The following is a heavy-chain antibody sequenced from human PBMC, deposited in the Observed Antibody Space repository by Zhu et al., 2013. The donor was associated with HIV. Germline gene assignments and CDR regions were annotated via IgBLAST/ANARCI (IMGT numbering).Heavy chain of an antibody. D-gene: IGHD2-21*01. CDR3: ASDLASYSDAFDI. Sequence: QVQLVQSGAEVKNPGASVKVSCKASGYTFSGYYMHWVRQAPGQGLEWMGWVNPNSDGTNYAQKFQGRVTMTRDTSISTAYMELSRLRSDDTAVYYCASDLASYSDAFDIWGQGTMVTVSS. J-gene: IGHJ3*02. V-gene: IGHV1-2*02. CDR2: VNPNSDGT. CDR1: GYTFSGYY.